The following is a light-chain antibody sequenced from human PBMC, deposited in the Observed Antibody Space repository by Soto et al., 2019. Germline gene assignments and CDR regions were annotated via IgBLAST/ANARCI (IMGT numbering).Light chain of an antibody. CDR2: GAF. V-gene: IGKV3-11*01. CDR1: PSVTNY. J-gene: IGKJ5*01. CDR3: QQRNIWPPVT. Sequence: EIVLTQSPATLSLSPGERATLSCRASPSVTNYLAWYQQKPGQAPRLLIYGAFNRATGIPARFSGSGSGTDFTLTISSLEPEDFAVYYCQQRNIWPPVTFGQGIRLEIK.